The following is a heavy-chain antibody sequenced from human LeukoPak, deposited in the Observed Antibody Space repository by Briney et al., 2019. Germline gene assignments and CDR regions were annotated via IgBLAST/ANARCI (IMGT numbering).Heavy chain of an antibody. Sequence: GGSLRLSCAASGFTFSSYSMNWVRQAPGKGLEWVSYISSSGSTIYYADSVKGRFTISRDNAKNSLYLQMNSLRAEDTAVYYCARAGLRGSGWYFGYWGQGTLVTVSS. CDR1: GFTFSSYS. CDR3: ARAGLRGSGWYFGY. V-gene: IGHV3-48*04. D-gene: IGHD6-19*01. CDR2: ISSSGSTI. J-gene: IGHJ4*02.